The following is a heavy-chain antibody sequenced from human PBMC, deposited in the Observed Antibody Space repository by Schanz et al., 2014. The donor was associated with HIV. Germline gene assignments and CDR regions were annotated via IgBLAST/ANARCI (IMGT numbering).Heavy chain of an antibody. J-gene: IGHJ4*02. CDR3: ARDQNVISMVRGVMGGVDY. Sequence: QVQLVQSGAEVKKPGASVKVSCKASGYTFTGYYMHWVRQAPGQGLEWMGWINPSRGGTNYAQKFQGRVTMTRDTSISTAYMELRRLRSDDTAVYYCARDQNVISMVRGVMGGVDYWGQGTLVTVSS. CDR2: INPSRGGT. V-gene: IGHV1-2*02. CDR1: GYTFTGYY. D-gene: IGHD3-10*01.